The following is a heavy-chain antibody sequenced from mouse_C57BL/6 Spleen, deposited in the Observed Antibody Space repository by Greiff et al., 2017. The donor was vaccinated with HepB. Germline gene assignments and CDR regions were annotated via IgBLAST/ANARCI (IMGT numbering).Heavy chain of an antibody. CDR2: INPNYGTT. CDR3: ARSTTTVVDWYFDV. V-gene: IGHV1-39*01. J-gene: IGHJ1*03. Sequence: EVQLQQSGPELVKPGASVKISCKASGYSFTDYNMNRVKQSNGKSLEWIGVINPNYGTTSYNQKFKGKATLTVDQSSSTAYMQLNSLTSEDSAVYYCARSTTTVVDWYFDVWGTGTTVTVSS. D-gene: IGHD1-1*01. CDR1: GYSFTDYN.